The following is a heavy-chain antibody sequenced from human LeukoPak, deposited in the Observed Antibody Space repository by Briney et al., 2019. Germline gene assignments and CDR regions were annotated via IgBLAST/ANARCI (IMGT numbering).Heavy chain of an antibody. Sequence: KSSETLSLTCTVSGYSISSGYYWGWIRQPAGKGLEWIGRIYTSGSTNYNPSLKSRVTISLDTSKNQFSLNLSSVTAADTAVYYCARDAPTAYCSGGSCYFDYWGQGTLVTVSS. CDR3: ARDAPTAYCSGGSCYFDY. D-gene: IGHD2-15*01. J-gene: IGHJ4*02. CDR2: IYTSGST. CDR1: GYSISSGYY. V-gene: IGHV4-61*02.